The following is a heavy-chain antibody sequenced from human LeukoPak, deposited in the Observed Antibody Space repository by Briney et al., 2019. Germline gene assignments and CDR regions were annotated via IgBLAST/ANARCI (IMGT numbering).Heavy chain of an antibody. CDR2: INAGNGNT. CDR1: GYTFTSYA. D-gene: IGHD1-7*01. Sequence: ASVKVSCKASGYTFTSYAMHWVRQAPGQRLEWMGRINAGNGNTKYSQKFQGRVTITRDTSASTAYMELSSLRSEDTAVYYCARDRDMELRGYYGMDVWGQGTTVTVSS. J-gene: IGHJ6*02. CDR3: ARDRDMELRGYYGMDV. V-gene: IGHV1-3*01.